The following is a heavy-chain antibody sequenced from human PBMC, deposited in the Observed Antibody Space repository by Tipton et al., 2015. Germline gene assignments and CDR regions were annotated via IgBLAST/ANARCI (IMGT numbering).Heavy chain of an antibody. CDR1: SDSINKYY. Sequence: TLSLTCTVSSDSINKYYWSWIRQPPGKELEWIGYIQYSGSTNYSPSLKSRVTISVDESKNEFSLRLNSVTVADTAVYYCARGRGMRLLDSWGQGTLVTVSS. CDR2: IQYSGST. D-gene: IGHD4-11*01. J-gene: IGHJ4*02. CDR3: ARGRGMRLLDS. V-gene: IGHV4-59*12.